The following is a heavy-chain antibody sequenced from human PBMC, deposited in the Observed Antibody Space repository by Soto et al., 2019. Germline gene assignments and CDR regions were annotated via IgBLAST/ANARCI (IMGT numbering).Heavy chain of an antibody. CDR3: SREGAFGDTP. CDR1: GGSITGYY. J-gene: IGHJ5*02. D-gene: IGHD4-17*01. Sequence: ETLSLTCTVSGGSITGYYWSWIRQSPRKGLEWIGNIHYSGSTNYNPSLKSRVTISVDTSKTQFSLKLTSATAADTAVYYCSREGAFGDTPWGQGTLVTVSS. V-gene: IGHV4-59*01. CDR2: IHYSGST.